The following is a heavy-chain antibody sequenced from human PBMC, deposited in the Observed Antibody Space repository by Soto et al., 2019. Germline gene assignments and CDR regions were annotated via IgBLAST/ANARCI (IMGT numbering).Heavy chain of an antibody. D-gene: IGHD6-13*01. J-gene: IGHJ3*02. CDR2: INAGNGNT. CDR1: GYTFTSYA. Sequence: ASVKVSCKASGYTFTSYAMHWVRQAPGQRLEWMGWINAGNGNTKYSQKFQGRVTITRDTSASTAYMELNSLRADDTAVYYCAKDPGPAAIAAAVAQGRRHDAFDIWGQGTMVTVSS. V-gene: IGHV1-3*01. CDR3: AKDPGPAAIAAAVAQGRRHDAFDI.